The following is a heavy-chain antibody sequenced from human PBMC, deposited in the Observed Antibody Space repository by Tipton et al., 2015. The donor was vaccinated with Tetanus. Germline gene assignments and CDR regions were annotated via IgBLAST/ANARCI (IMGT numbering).Heavy chain of an antibody. V-gene: IGHV3-11*01. CDR1: GFIFSDYY. CDR3: ARGIWTGSYTHLDY. J-gene: IGHJ4*02. D-gene: IGHD3/OR15-3a*01. CDR2: ITESDSTI. Sequence: SLRLSCEASGFIFSDYYMSWIRQAPGKGLEWISYITESDSTIYYADSVKGRFTISRDNAKSSVYLQMNYLSAQDTAVYYCARGIWTGSYTHLDYWGQGTLVTVSS.